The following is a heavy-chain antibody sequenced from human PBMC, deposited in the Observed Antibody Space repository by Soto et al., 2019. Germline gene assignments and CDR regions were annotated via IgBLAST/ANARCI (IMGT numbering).Heavy chain of an antibody. CDR2: ISYDGSNK. D-gene: IGHD3-3*01. Sequence: GGSLRLSCAASGVTFSSYAMHWVRQAPGKGLEWVAVISYDGSNKYYADSVKGRFTISRDNSKNTLYLQMNSLRAEDTAIYYCARDKRDLRFLEWSYYFDFWGQGTLVTVSS. CDR1: GVTFSSYA. CDR3: ARDKRDLRFLEWSYYFDF. V-gene: IGHV3-30-3*01. J-gene: IGHJ4*02.